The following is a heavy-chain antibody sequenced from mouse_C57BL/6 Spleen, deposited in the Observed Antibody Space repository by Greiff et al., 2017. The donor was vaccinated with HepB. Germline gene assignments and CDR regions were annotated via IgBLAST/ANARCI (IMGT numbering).Heavy chain of an antibody. D-gene: IGHD2-1*01. Sequence: VQLKESGGGLVQPGGSLSLSCAASGFTFTDYYMSWVRQPPGKALEWLGFIRNKANGYTTEYSASVKGRFTISRDNSQSILYLQMNALRAEDSATYYCARYYGNWYYAMDYWGQGTSVTVSS. CDR2: IRNKANGYTT. CDR1: GFTFTDYY. CDR3: ARYYGNWYYAMDY. J-gene: IGHJ4*01. V-gene: IGHV7-3*01.